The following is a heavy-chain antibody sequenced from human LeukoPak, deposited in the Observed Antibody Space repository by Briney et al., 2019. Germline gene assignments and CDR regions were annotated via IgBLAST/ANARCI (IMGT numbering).Heavy chain of an antibody. D-gene: IGHD3-22*01. V-gene: IGHV3-23*01. CDR3: AKGVTSGSDFDY. Sequence: GGSLRLSCAASGFTFSSYAMSWFRQAPGKGLEWVSAISGSGGSTYYADSVKGRFTISRDNSKNTLYLQMNSLRAEDTAVYYCAKGVTSGSDFDYWGQGTLVTVSS. J-gene: IGHJ4*02. CDR1: GFTFSSYA. CDR2: ISGSGGST.